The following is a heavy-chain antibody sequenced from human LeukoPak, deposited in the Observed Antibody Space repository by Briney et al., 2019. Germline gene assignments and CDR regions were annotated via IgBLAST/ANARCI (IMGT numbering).Heavy chain of an antibody. V-gene: IGHV3-74*01. CDR3: AGDFGISEVY. CDR2: MNSDGSST. D-gene: IGHD1-20*01. J-gene: IGHJ4*02. CDR1: GFIFSRYW. Sequence: GGSLRLSCAASGFIFSRYWMHWVRQAPGKGPVWVSRMNSDGSSTSYADSVKGRFTISRDNAKNTLYLQMNSLRAEDTAVYYCAGDFGISEVYWGQGTLVTVSS.